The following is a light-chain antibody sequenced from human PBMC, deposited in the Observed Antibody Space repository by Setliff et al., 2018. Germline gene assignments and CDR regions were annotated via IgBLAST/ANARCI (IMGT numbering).Light chain of an antibody. J-gene: IGLJ1*01. CDR2: GNS. CDR1: SSNIGAGYD. V-gene: IGLV1-40*01. CDR3: QSYDSSLSEI. Sequence: QSVLTQPPSVSGAPGQRVTISCTGGSSNIGAGYDVHWYQQLPGTAPKLLIYGNSNRPSGVPDRFSGSKSGTSASLAITGLQAEDEADYYCQSYDSSLSEIFGTGTKGTVL.